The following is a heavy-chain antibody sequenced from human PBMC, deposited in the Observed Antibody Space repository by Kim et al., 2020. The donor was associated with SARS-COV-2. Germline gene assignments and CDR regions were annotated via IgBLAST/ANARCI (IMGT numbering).Heavy chain of an antibody. D-gene: IGHD4-17*01. CDR3: AKDRGMTTVTDTFDY. J-gene: IGHJ4*02. CDR1: GFTFSSYA. CDR2: ISGSGGST. V-gene: IGHV3-23*01. Sequence: GGSLRLSCAASGFTFSSYAMSWVRQAPGKGLEWVSAISGSGGSTYYADSVKGRFTISRDNSKNTLYLQMNSLRAEDTAVYYCAKDRGMTTVTDTFDYWGQGTLVTVSS.